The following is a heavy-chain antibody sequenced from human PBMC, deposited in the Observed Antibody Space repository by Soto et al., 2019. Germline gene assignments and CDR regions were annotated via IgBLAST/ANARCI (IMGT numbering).Heavy chain of an antibody. D-gene: IGHD6-13*01. Sequence: GGSLRLSCAASGFSFSDHYMDWVRQAPGEGLEWVGRTRNQANSYTTEYVASVKGRFTISRDDSKNSLYLQMNGLKTEDTAVYYCVLAAVDNTHYYLDVWGKGTTVTVSS. J-gene: IGHJ6*03. CDR3: VLAAVDNTHYYLDV. CDR1: GFSFSDHY. CDR2: TRNQANSYTT. V-gene: IGHV3-72*01.